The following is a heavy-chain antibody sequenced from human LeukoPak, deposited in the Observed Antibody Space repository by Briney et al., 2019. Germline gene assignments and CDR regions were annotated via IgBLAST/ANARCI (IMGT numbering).Heavy chain of an antibody. CDR2: INPSGGST. J-gene: IGHJ5*02. CDR3: ARDAYPDYHDSSTAYNWFGP. D-gene: IGHD3-22*01. CDR1: GYTFTSKY. Sequence: ASVKVSCKASGYTFTSKYMHWVRQAPGQGLEWMGIINPSGGSTSYAQKFQGRVTMTRDTSTSTVYMELSSLRSEDTAVYYCARDAYPDYHDSSTAYNWFGPWGQGTLVNVFS. V-gene: IGHV1-46*01.